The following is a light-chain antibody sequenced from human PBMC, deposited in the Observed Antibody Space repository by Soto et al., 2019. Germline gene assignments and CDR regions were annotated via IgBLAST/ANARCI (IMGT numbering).Light chain of an antibody. J-gene: IGLJ2*01. Sequence: QSALTQPASVSGSPGQSITISCTGTSSDVGAFNFVSWYQQHPGKAPKLMIYDVRHRPSGVSDRFSGSKSGNTASLTIYGLQAEDEADYYCTSHTTTSPPVLFGGGTKLTFL. CDR3: TSHTTTSPPVL. V-gene: IGLV2-14*03. CDR1: SSDVGAFNF. CDR2: DVR.